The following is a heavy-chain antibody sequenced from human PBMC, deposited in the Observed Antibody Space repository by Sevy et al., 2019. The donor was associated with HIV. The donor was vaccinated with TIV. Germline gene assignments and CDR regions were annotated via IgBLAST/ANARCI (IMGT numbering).Heavy chain of an antibody. CDR3: ARDGGGGITMIVVVRGIDAFDI. D-gene: IGHD3-22*01. CDR2: ISSSSSYI. J-gene: IGHJ3*02. CDR1: AFTFSSYS. Sequence: GGSLRLSCAASAFTFSSYSMNWVRQAPGKGLEWVSSISSSSSYIYYADSVKGRFTISRDNAKNSLYLQMNSLRAEDTAVYYCARDGGGGITMIVVVRGIDAFDIWGQGTMVTVSS. V-gene: IGHV3-21*01.